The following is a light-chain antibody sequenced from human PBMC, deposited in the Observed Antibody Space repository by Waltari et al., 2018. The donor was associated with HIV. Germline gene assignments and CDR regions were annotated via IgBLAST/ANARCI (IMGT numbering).Light chain of an antibody. CDR2: GAS. J-gene: IGKJ4*01. Sequence: EIVMTQSPATLSVSPGERPTLPCRACQSVSSHLAWYQQEPGHAPRPLSYGASTRATGIPARFSGSGSGTEFTLTISSLQSEDCAVDYCQQYNTWPALTFGGGTTVEIK. V-gene: IGKV3-15*01. CDR3: QQYNTWPALT. CDR1: QSVSSH.